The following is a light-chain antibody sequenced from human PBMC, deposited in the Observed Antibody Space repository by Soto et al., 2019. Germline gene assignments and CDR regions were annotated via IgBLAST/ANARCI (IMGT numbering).Light chain of an antibody. CDR2: DVN. J-gene: IGLJ1*01. CDR3: ISYTSDDVRYV. CDR1: SSDVGSYNY. Sequence: QSALTQPRSVSGSPGQSITISCTGSSSDVGSYNYVSWYQQHPGQAPKFMIYDVNKRPSGVSHRFSGSKSGNTASLTISGLQAEDEADYYCISYTSDDVRYVFGTGTKVTVL. V-gene: IGLV2-11*01.